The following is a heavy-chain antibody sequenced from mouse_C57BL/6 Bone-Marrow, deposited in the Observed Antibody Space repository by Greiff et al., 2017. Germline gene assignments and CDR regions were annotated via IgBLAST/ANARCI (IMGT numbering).Heavy chain of an antibody. J-gene: IGHJ4*01. CDR1: GFTFSDFY. D-gene: IGHD1-1*01. V-gene: IGHV7-1*01. Sequence: EVKLVESGGGLVQSGRSLRLSCATSGFTFSDFYMEWVRQAPGKGLEWIAARRNKANDYTTEYSASVKGRFIVSRDTSQSIRYLQMNALRAEDTAIYYCARDPITTVVGPYAMDYWGQGTSVTVSS. CDR3: ARDPITTVVGPYAMDY. CDR2: RRNKANDYTT.